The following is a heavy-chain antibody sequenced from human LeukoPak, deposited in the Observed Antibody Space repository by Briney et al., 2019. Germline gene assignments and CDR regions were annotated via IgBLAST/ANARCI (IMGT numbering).Heavy chain of an antibody. D-gene: IGHD6-13*01. CDR3: ARGLTGGPGYSSSWYFWSPSEGFDY. Sequence: SETLSLTCAVYGGSFSGYYWSWIRQPPGKGLEWIGEINHSGSTNYNPSLKSRATISVDTSKNQFSLKLSSVTAADTAVYYCARGLTGGPGYSSSWYFWSPSEGFDYWGQGTLVTVSS. V-gene: IGHV4-34*01. CDR2: INHSGST. J-gene: IGHJ4*02. CDR1: GGSFSGYY.